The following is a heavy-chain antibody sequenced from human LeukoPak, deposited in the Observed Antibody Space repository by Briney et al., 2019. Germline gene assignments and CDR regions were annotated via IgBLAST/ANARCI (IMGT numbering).Heavy chain of an antibody. V-gene: IGHV1-8*03. CDR2: MNPNSGNT. Sequence: ASVKVSCKASGSTFTSYDINWVRQATGQGLEWMGWMNPNSGNTGYAQKFQGRVTITRNTSISTAYMELSSLRSEDTAVYYCATEGQGLDAFDIWGQGTMVTVSS. CDR1: GSTFTSYD. J-gene: IGHJ3*02. CDR3: ATEGQGLDAFDI.